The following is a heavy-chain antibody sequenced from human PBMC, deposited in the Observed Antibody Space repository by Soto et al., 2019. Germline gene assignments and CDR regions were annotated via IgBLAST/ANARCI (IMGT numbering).Heavy chain of an antibody. CDR2: ISGSGSST. D-gene: IGHD7-27*01. CDR3: AKAWGIDY. Sequence: EVQLLESGGGLVEPGGSRRLSCAASGFTFSSYTMSWVRQAPGKGLEWVSTISGSGSSTYSADSVKGRFTISRDNSKNALYLKMNSLRVEDTAMYYCAKAWGIDYWGQGTLVTVSS. CDR1: GFTFSSYT. J-gene: IGHJ4*02. V-gene: IGHV3-23*01.